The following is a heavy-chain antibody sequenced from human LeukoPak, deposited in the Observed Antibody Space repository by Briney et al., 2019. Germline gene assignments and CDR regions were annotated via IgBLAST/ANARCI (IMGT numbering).Heavy chain of an antibody. CDR2: IRYDGSNK. J-gene: IGHJ4*02. V-gene: IGHV3-30*02. Sequence: SGGSLRLSCAASGFTFSSYGMHWVRQAPGKGLEWVAFIRYDGSNKYYADSVKGRFTISRDNSKNTLYLQMNSLRAEDTAVYYCASDYYGSGSYYNAFDYRGQGTLVTVSS. CDR3: ASDYYGSGSYYNAFDY. CDR1: GFTFSSYG. D-gene: IGHD3-10*01.